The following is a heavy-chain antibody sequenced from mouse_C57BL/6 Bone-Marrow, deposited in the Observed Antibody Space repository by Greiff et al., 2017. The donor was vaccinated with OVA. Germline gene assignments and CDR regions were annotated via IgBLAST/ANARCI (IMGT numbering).Heavy chain of an antibody. D-gene: IGHD1-1*01. CDR2: IRNKANNHAT. Sequence: DVQLVESGGGLVQPGGSMSLSCAASGFTFSDAWMDWVRQSPEKGLEWVAEIRNKANNHATYYAESVKGRFTISRDDSKSSVYLQMNSLRAEDTGNYYFTRDYGVAGGDYWGQGTTVTVSS. CDR3: TRDYGVAGGDY. V-gene: IGHV6-6*01. CDR1: GFTFSDAW. J-gene: IGHJ2*01.